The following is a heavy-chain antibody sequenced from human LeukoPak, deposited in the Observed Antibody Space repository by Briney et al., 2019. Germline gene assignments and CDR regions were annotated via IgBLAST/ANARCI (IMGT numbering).Heavy chain of an antibody. D-gene: IGHD2-21*02. V-gene: IGHV3-33*01. CDR2: IWNDGSYT. Sequence: GRSLRLSCAASGLTFSAFGMHWVRQAPGKGLEWVGIIWNDGSYTYYGNSVKGRFTISRDNSKNTVYLQMASLRAEDTAVYYCARACGGGCFIPDYWGQGALVTVSS. CDR3: ARACGGGCFIPDY. J-gene: IGHJ4*02. CDR1: GLTFSAFG.